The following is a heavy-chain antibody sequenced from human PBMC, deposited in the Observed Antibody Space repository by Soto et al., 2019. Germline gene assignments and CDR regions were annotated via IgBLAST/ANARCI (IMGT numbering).Heavy chain of an antibody. CDR2: ISYDGSNK. D-gene: IGHD3-16*01. CDR1: GFTFSSYG. Sequence: GGSLRLSCAASGFTFSSYGMHWVRQAPGKGLEWVAVISYDGSNKYYADSVKGRFTISRDNSKNTLYLQMNSLRAEDTAVYYCATELGAYYYYYGMDVWGQGTTVTAP. J-gene: IGHJ6*02. CDR3: ATELGAYYYYYGMDV. V-gene: IGHV3-30*03.